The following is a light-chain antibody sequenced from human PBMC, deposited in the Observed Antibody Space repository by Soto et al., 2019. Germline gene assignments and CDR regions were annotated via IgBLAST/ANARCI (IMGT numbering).Light chain of an antibody. CDR2: DAS. Sequence: VQRPRSPSTVRECVGERDTVACVASQRISSWLAWYQQKPGKAPKLLIYDASSLQNGIPARFSGSGSGTECTLTISSLQPEDFATYYCLQHSMCPWTFGQGTKVDIK. V-gene: IGKV1-5*01. J-gene: IGKJ1*01. CDR3: LQHSMCPWT. CDR1: QRISSW.